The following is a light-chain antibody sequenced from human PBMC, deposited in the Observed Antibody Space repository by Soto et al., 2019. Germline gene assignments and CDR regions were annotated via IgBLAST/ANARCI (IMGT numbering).Light chain of an antibody. CDR2: DAF. Sequence: VLTQSPGTLSLTPGERASLSSRASQSVSSNLAWYQQKPGQAPSLLIYDAFTRATGVPTRISGSGSGTEFTLTISSLQSEDFAVYYCQQRRNGGKTSGQGTKVDI. V-gene: IGKV3-11*01. CDR3: QQRRNGGKT. J-gene: IGKJ1*01. CDR1: QSVSSN.